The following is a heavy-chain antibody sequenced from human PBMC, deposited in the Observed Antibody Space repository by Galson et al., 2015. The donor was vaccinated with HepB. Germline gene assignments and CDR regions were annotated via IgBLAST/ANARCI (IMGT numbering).Heavy chain of an antibody. J-gene: IGHJ6*03. V-gene: IGHV3-53*01. CDR2: IYSGGNT. CDR3: ASHPYSSGWYYYMDV. D-gene: IGHD6-19*01. Sequence: SLRLSCAVSGFTVSSDYMSWVRQAPGKGLEWVSVIYSGGNTYYADSVKGRFTISKDNSKNTLYLQMNSLRVEDTAVYYCASHPYSSGWYYYMDVWGKGTTVTVSS. CDR1: GFTVSSDY.